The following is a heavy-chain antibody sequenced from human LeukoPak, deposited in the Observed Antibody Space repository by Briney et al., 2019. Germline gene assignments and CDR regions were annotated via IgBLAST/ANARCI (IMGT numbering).Heavy chain of an antibody. D-gene: IGHD5-24*01. CDR3: ARTPVDLATDYFVY. CDR2: INPRGGST. Sequence: ASVKVSCKASGYTFTRYYMHWVRQAPAQGLEWMGIINPRGGSTRYAQKLQGRVTMTRDTSTSTVYMELSSLICEDTAVYYCARTPVDLATDYFVYWGEGTLVTVSS. J-gene: IGHJ4*02. CDR1: GYTFTRYY. V-gene: IGHV1-46*01.